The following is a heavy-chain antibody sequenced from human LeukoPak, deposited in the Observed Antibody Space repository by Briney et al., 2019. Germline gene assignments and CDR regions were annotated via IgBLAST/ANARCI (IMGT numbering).Heavy chain of an antibody. Sequence: GGSLRLSCAASGFTFSSYWMHWVRQAPGKGLVWVSRIKYDGSSTNYADSVKGRFTISRDNAKNSLYLQMNSLRAEDTAVYYCARDRGWGMDVWGKGTTVTISS. CDR1: GFTFSSYW. D-gene: IGHD5-12*01. V-gene: IGHV3-74*01. J-gene: IGHJ6*03. CDR3: ARDRGWGMDV. CDR2: IKYDGSST.